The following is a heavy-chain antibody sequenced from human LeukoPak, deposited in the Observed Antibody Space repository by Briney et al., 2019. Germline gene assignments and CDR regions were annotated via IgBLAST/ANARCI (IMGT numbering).Heavy chain of an antibody. Sequence: SETLSLTCTVSGGSISSYYWSWIRQPPGKGLEWIGYIYYRGSTNYNPSLKSRVTISVDTSKNQFSLKLSSVTAADTAVYYCARVPTEQQLNYYYYGMDVWGQGTTVTVSS. J-gene: IGHJ6*02. V-gene: IGHV4-59*01. CDR3: ARVPTEQQLNYYYYGMDV. CDR1: GGSISSYY. D-gene: IGHD6-13*01. CDR2: IYYRGST.